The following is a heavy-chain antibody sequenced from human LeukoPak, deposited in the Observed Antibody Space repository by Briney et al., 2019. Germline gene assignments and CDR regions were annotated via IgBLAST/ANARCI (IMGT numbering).Heavy chain of an antibody. J-gene: IGHJ3*02. Sequence: SETLSLTCTVSGGSISSSSYYWGWFRQPPGKGLEWIGSIYYSGSTYYNPSLKSRVTISVDTSKNQFSLKLSSVTAADTAVYYCARAIAAAGSPYAFDIWGQGTMVTVSS. CDR1: GGSISSSSYY. V-gene: IGHV4-39*01. CDR3: ARAIAAAGSPYAFDI. CDR2: IYYSGST. D-gene: IGHD6-13*01.